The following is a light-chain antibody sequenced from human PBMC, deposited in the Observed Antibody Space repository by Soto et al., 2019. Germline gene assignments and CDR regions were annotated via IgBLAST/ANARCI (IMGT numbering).Light chain of an antibody. J-gene: IGKJ5*01. CDR3: QQSSNWPPDPT. CDR1: QNVANY. CDR2: ESS. Sequence: EIVPTQSPPTLSCSPGERATPDCMSSQNVANYLDWYQQKPGQAPRILIYESSNRATGIAARFSGSGFGTDFTLTIRSLETEDFAVYYCQQSSNWPPDPTLGKGQRVEIK. V-gene: IGKV3-11*01.